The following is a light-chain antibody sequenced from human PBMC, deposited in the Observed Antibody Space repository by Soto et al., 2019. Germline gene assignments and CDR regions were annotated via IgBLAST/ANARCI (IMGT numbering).Light chain of an antibody. J-gene: IGLJ1*01. Sequence: QSVLTQPRSVSASPGQSVTISCTGTSSDVGRYDYVSWYQQHPGKAPKLIVYDVTERPSGVPDRFSDSKSGNTASLTISGLQAEDEADYSCCSFAGSYSYVFGTGTKVTVL. CDR3: CSFAGSYSYV. CDR2: DVT. CDR1: SSDVGRYDY. V-gene: IGLV2-11*01.